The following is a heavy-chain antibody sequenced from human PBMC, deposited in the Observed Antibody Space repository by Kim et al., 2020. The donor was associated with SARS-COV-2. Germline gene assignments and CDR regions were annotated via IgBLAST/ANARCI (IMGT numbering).Heavy chain of an antibody. D-gene: IGHD4-17*01. Sequence: SETLSLTCAAYGGSFSGYYWSWIRQPPGKGLEWIGEINHSGSTNYNPSLKSRVTISLDTSKNQFFLKLSSVTAADTAVYYFAMTTVTTNWFDPSGQGTLSSLSS. CDR1: GGSFSGYY. J-gene: IGHJ5*02. CDR2: INHSGST. V-gene: IGHV4-34*01. CDR3: AMTTVTTNWFDP.